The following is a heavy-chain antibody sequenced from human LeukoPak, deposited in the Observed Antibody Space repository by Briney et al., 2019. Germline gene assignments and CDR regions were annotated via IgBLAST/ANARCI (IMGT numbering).Heavy chain of an antibody. J-gene: IGHJ4*02. D-gene: IGHD3-9*01. V-gene: IGHV3-30*02. CDR3: AIRRRYDILTGYYKDY. CDR2: IRYDGSNK. CDR1: GSTFSSYG. Sequence: GGSLRLSCAASGSTFSSYGMHWVRQAPGKGLEWVAFIRYDGSNKYYADSVKGRFTISRDNSKNTLYLQMNSLRAEDTAVYYCAIRRRYDILTGYYKDYWGQGTLVTVSS.